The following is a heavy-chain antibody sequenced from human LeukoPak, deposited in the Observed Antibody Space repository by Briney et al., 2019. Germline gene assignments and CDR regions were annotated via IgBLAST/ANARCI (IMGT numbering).Heavy chain of an antibody. V-gene: IGHV3-74*01. Sequence: GSLRLSCAASGFTFTSYWMHWVRQAPGKGLVWVSRVNSDGSSTTYADSVKGRFTISRDNAKNTPYLQMNSLRAEDTAVYYCARGRYYGMDVWGQGTTVTVSS. J-gene: IGHJ6*02. CDR2: VNSDGSST. CDR1: GFTFTSYW. CDR3: ARGRYYGMDV.